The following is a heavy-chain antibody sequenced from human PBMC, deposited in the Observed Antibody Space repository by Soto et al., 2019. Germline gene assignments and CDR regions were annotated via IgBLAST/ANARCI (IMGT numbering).Heavy chain of an antibody. V-gene: IGHV3-9*01. J-gene: IGHJ6*02. D-gene: IGHD3-10*01. CDR3: AKDRGSGSYAANYYYYGMDV. CDR2: INLNSGSI. Sequence: GGSLRLSCAASGFTFDDYAMHWVRQAPGKGLEWVSGINLNSGSIGYADSVKGRFTISRDNAKTSLYLQMNSLRAEDTALYYCAKDRGSGSYAANYYYYGMDVWGQGTTVTVSS. CDR1: GFTFDDYA.